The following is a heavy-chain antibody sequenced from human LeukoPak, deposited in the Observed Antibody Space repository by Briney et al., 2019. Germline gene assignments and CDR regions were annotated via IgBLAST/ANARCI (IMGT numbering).Heavy chain of an antibody. CDR2: IQYDGSKK. CDR3: AKRGAPYYFDY. CDR1: GFTFSSNG. D-gene: IGHD1-26*01. V-gene: IGHV3-30*02. J-gene: IGHJ4*02. Sequence: QSGGSLRLSCVASGFTFSSNGMHWVRQAPGKGLEWVTFIQYDGSKKYYADSVKGRFTISRDKSKNTMYLQMNSLRAEDTAVYYCAKRGAPYYFDYWGQGTLVTVSS.